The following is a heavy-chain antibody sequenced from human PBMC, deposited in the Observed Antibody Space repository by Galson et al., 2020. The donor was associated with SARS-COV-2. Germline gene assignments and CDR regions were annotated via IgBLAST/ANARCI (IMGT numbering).Heavy chain of an antibody. Sequence: ETSETLSLTCTVSGGSISSSSYYWGWIRQPPGKGLEWIGSIYYSGSTYYNPSLKSRVTISVDTSKNQFSLKLSSVTAADTAVYYCARQAFEEWLSVAEGYFDYWGQGTLVTVSS. CDR3: ARQAFEEWLSVAEGYFDY. D-gene: IGHD3-3*01. V-gene: IGHV4-39*01. CDR2: IYYSGST. CDR1: GGSISSSSYY. J-gene: IGHJ4*02.